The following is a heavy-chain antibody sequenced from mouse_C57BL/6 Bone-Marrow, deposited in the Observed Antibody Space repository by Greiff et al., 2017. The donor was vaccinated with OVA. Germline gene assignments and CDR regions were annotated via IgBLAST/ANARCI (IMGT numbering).Heavy chain of an antibody. V-gene: IGHV1-69*01. J-gene: IGHJ2*01. CDR1: GYTFTSYW. Sequence: QVQLQQPGAELVMPGASVKLSCKASGYTFTSYWMHWVKQRPGQGLEWIGEIDPSDSYTNYNQKFKGKSTLTVDKSSSTASMQLSSLTSEDAAVYYCARENGSFDYWGRGTTLTVSS. CDR2: IDPSDSYT. CDR3: ARENGSFDY.